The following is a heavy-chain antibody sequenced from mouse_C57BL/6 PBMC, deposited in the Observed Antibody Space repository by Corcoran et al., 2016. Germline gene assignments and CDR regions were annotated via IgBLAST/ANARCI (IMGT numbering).Heavy chain of an antibody. D-gene: IGHD1-1*01. CDR1: GYTFTDYN. CDR2: INPNNGGT. V-gene: IGHV1-22*01. CDR3: ARGIYYGTGY. Sequence: EVQLQQSGPELVKPGASVKMSCKASGYTFTDYNMHWVKQSHGKSPEWIGYINPNNGGTSYNQKFKGKATLTVNKSSSTAYMELRSLTSEDSAVYYCARGIYYGTGYWGQGTTLTVSS. J-gene: IGHJ2*01.